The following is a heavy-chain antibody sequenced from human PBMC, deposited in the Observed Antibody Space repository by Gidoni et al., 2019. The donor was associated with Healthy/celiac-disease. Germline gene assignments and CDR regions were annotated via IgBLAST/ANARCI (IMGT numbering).Heavy chain of an antibody. V-gene: IGHV1-69*01. D-gene: IGHD2-15*01. J-gene: IGHJ6*02. CDR2: IIPILGTA. CDR3: ARDGRYCSGGSCPNYYYYGMDV. Sequence: QVQLVQSGAEVKKPGSSVKVSCKDSGGTFSSYAISWVRQAPVQGLEWMGGIIPILGTANYAQKFQGRVTITADESTSTAYMELSSLRSEDTAVYYCARDGRYCSGGSCPNYYYYGMDVWGQGTTVTVSS. CDR1: GGTFSSYA.